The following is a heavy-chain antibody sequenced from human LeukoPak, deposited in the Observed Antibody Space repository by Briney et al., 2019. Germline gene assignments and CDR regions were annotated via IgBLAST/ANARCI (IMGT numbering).Heavy chain of an antibody. Sequence: SETLSLTCTVSGGSISSYYWSWIRQPPGKGLEWIGYIYYSGSTNYNPSLKSRVTISVDTSKNQFSLKLSSVTAADTAVYYCAREARVVVVPAAIRGARLDWLLPGGWFDPWGQGTLVTVSS. CDR3: AREARVVVVPAAIRGARLDWLLPGGWFDP. CDR2: IYYSGST. CDR1: GGSISSYY. V-gene: IGHV4-59*01. J-gene: IGHJ5*02. D-gene: IGHD2-2*02.